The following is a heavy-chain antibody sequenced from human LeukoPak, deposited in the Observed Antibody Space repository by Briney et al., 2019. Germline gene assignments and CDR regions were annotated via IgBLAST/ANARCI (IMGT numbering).Heavy chain of an antibody. CDR1: GFTFSHFG. CDR2: IWSDATNE. CDR3: AQDAQREFDYSNSLEH. D-gene: IGHD4-11*01. Sequence: GTSLRLSCEAPGFTFSHFGMHWVRQAPGKGLEWVAVIWSDATNEYYADSVKGRFTISRDNFKRTVSLEMNSLRAEDTAVYYSAQDAQREFDYSNSLEHWGQGSLVIVSS. V-gene: IGHV3-33*06. J-gene: IGHJ5*02.